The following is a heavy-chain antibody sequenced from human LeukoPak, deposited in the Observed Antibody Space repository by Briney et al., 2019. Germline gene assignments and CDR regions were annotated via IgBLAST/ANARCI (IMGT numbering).Heavy chain of an antibody. V-gene: IGHV4-39*07. J-gene: IGHJ5*02. CDR2: IYYSGST. CDR3: ARVAIFGVVITTQKWFDP. CDR1: SGSLTNSDYY. D-gene: IGHD3-3*01. Sequence: SETLSLTCTVSSGSLTNSDYYWGWIRQPPGKGLEWIGNIYYSGSTSYNPSLKSRVTMSVDTSKNQFSLNLSSVTAADTAVYYCARVAIFGVVITTQKWFDPWGQGTQVTVSS.